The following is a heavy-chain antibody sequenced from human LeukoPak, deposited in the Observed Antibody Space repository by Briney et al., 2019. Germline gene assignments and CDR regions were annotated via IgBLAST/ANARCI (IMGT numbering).Heavy chain of an antibody. CDR1: GYSISSGYY. CDR3: ARAVRNLYNSGPLFDY. CDR2: IYHSGST. Sequence: PSETLSLTCTVSGYSISSGYYWGWIRQPPGKGLEWIGSIYHSGSTYYNPSLKSRVTISVDTSKNQFSLKLSSVTAADTAVYYCARAVRNLYNSGPLFDYWGQGTLVTVSS. J-gene: IGHJ4*02. V-gene: IGHV4-38-2*02. D-gene: IGHD1-20*01.